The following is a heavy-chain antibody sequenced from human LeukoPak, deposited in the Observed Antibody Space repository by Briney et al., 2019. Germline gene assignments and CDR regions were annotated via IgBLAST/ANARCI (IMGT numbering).Heavy chain of an antibody. J-gene: IGHJ6*03. V-gene: IGHV1-18*01. CDR3: ARGGIGWTTGTNYYYYMDV. CDR2: ISAYNGNT. Sequence: GASVKVSCKASGYTFTSYGISWVRQAPGQGLEWMGWISAYNGNTNYAQKLQGRVTITRNTSISTAYMELSSLRSEDTAVYYCARGGIGWTTGTNYYYYMDVWGKGTTVTVSS. CDR1: GYTFTSYG. D-gene: IGHD1-1*01.